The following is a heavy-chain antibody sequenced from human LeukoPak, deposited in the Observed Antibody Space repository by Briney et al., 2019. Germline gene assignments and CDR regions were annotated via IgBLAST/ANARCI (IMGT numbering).Heavy chain of an antibody. CDR1: DGSFSGYY. CDR2: INHSGSA. D-gene: IGHD3-10*01. CDR3: ARRPRGVIIKTWFDS. J-gene: IGHJ5*01. Sequence: SETLSLTCAVYDGSFSGYYCSWIRQPPGKGLEWIGEINHSGSANYNPSLKSRVTILLDTSKNQFSLNLSSVTAADTAVYYCARRPRGVIIKTWFDSWGQGTLVTVSP. V-gene: IGHV4-34*01.